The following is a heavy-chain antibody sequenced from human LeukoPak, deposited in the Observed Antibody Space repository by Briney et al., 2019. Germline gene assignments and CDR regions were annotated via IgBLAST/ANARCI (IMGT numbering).Heavy chain of an antibody. V-gene: IGHV3-48*01. CDR2: IRGGSTTI. CDR3: AKALDPYDSSGTDLGFDY. D-gene: IGHD3-22*01. CDR1: GFTFSSHS. Sequence: GGSLRLSCAASGFTFSSHSMTWVRQAPGKGLEWVSYIRGGSTTIYYADSVKGRFTISRDNAKNSLFLQMNSLRAEDTAVYYCAKALDPYDSSGTDLGFDYWGQGTLVTVSS. J-gene: IGHJ4*02.